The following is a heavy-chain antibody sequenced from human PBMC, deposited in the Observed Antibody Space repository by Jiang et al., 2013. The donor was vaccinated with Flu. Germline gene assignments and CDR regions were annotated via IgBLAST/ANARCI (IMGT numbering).Heavy chain of an antibody. V-gene: IGHV3-23*01. CDR2: ISGSGGST. CDR3: ANLNGIAVAVDY. D-gene: IGHD6-19*01. J-gene: IGHJ4*02. CDR1: GFTFSSYA. Sequence: EVQLLESGGGLVQPGGPVRLSCAASGFTFSSYAMSWVRQAPGKGLEWVSAISGSGGSTYYADSVKGRFTISRDNSKNTLYLQMNSLRAEDTAVYYCANLNGIAVAVDYWGQGTLVTVSS.